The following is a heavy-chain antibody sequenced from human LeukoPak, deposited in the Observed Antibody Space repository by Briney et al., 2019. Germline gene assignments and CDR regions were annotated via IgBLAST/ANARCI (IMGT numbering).Heavy chain of an antibody. D-gene: IGHD3-22*01. CDR2: IIPIFGTA. CDR1: GGTFSRYA. V-gene: IGHV1-69*05. CDR3: AGYYYDSSGYHNMHFDY. Sequence: SVKVSCKASGGTFSRYAISWVRQAPGQGLEWMGGIIPIFGTANYAQKFQGRVTITTDESTSTAYMELSSLRSEDTAVYYCAGYYYDSSGYHNMHFDYWGQGTMVTVSS. J-gene: IGHJ4*02.